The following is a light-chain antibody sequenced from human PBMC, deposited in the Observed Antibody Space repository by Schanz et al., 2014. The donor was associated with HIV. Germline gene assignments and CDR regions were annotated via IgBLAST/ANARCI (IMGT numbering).Light chain of an antibody. CDR1: QSISSW. CDR2: KAS. J-gene: IGKJ1*01. Sequence: DIQMTQSPSTLSASVGDRVTITCRASQSISSWLAWYQQKPGKAPKLLIYKASSLESGVPSRFSGSRSGTEFTLTISSLQPDDFATYYCQQYDIISWTFGLGTKVEIK. V-gene: IGKV1-5*03. CDR3: QQYDIISWT.